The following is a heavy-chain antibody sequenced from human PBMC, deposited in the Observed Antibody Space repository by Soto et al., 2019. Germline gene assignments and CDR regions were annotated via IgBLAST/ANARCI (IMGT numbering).Heavy chain of an antibody. V-gene: IGHV2-5*01. CDR3: AHRGYGDYPRDNWFDP. D-gene: IGHD4-17*01. Sequence: QITLKESGPTLVKPTQTLTLTCTFSGFSLNTPGAGVGWIRQPPGKALEWLAVIYWNDDERYSPSLKSKLTITKDASKNQVVLTMTNMDPVDTATYYCAHRGYGDYPRDNWFDPWGQGTLVTGSS. J-gene: IGHJ5*02. CDR1: GFSLNTPGAG. CDR2: IYWNDDE.